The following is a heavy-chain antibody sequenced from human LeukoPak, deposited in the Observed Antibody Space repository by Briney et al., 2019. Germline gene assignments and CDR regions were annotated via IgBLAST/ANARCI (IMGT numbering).Heavy chain of an antibody. Sequence: GRSLRLSCAASGFTFSSYAMHWVRQAPGKRLEWVAVISYDGSNKYYADSVKGRFTISRDNSKNTLYLQMNSLRAEDTAVYYCARDLGVLRFLEWLSYPDYWGQGTLVTVSS. D-gene: IGHD3-3*01. V-gene: IGHV3-30-3*01. CDR3: ARDLGVLRFLEWLSYPDY. J-gene: IGHJ4*02. CDR2: ISYDGSNK. CDR1: GFTFSSYA.